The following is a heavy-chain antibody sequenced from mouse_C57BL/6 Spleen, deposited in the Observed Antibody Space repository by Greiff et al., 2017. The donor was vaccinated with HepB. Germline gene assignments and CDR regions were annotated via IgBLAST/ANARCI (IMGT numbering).Heavy chain of an antibody. CDR2: ISSGSSTI. J-gene: IGHJ2*01. CDR3: ARVSWTGFYFDD. Sequence: EVQRVESGGGLVKPGGSLKLSCAASGFTFSDYGMHWVQQAPEKGLEWVAYISSGSSTIYYEDTVKGRFTIARDNSKNTLFLQMTSLRSEDTAMYYCARVSWTGFYFDDWGQGTTLTVSS. V-gene: IGHV5-17*01. CDR1: GFTFSDYG. D-gene: IGHD3-3*01.